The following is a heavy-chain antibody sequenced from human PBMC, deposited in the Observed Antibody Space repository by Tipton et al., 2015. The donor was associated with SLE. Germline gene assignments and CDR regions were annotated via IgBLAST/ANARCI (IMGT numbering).Heavy chain of an antibody. Sequence: TLSLTCAVSGVSLRENHFWSWVRQPPGKGLQWIGEIFHAGDTHYSPSLKSRVTMLIDKSQNHLPLKLTSVTAADTAMYYCVKGVAEWDGRLFEDWGQGVLVTVSS. J-gene: IGHJ4*02. CDR3: VKGVAEWDGRLFED. CDR2: IFHAGDT. V-gene: IGHV4-4*02. CDR1: GVSLRENHF. D-gene: IGHD1-14*01.